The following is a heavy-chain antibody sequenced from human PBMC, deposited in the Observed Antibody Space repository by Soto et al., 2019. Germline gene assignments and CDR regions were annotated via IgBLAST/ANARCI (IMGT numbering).Heavy chain of an antibody. Sequence: SRRLSCAATGFTFSSYSINWFRQAPGKGLEWVSSISSSSSYIYYADSVKGRFTISRDNAKNSLYLQMNSLRAEDTAVYYCARDLYRGVAGPYYFDYWGQGTLVTVSS. CDR2: ISSSSSYI. D-gene: IGHD6-19*01. V-gene: IGHV3-21*01. J-gene: IGHJ4*02. CDR3: ARDLYRGVAGPYYFDY. CDR1: GFTFSSYS.